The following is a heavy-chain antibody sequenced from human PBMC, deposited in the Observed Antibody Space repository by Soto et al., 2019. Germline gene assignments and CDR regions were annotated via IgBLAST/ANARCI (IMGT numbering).Heavy chain of an antibody. Sequence: QLQLQESGPGLVKPSETLSLTCTASGGSISSNSYYWGWIRQSPGKGLEWIGSIGYTGTIYYNPSLQSRVTMSVDTSENQISLRLSSMTAADTAVYYCASHVHNQGYEYYFDSWSRGTLVTVSS. CDR2: IGYTGTI. CDR1: GGSISSNSYY. CDR3: ASHVHNQGYEYYFDS. V-gene: IGHV4-39*01. J-gene: IGHJ4*02. D-gene: IGHD3-3*01.